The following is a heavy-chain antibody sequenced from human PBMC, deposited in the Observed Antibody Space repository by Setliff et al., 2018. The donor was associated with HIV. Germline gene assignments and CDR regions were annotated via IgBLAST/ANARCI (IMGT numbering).Heavy chain of an antibody. CDR3: ARQSGLYDSSPYDF. CDR1: GYSFNNHW. D-gene: IGHD3-22*01. J-gene: IGHJ4*02. Sequence: LKISCRGSGYSFNNHWIAWVRQMPGKGLEWMGIIYPGDYDTRYSPSLKGHVTISADKSINTAYLQWSSLKASDTAMYYCARQSGLYDSSPYDFWGQGALVTVSS. CDR2: IYPGDYDT. V-gene: IGHV5-51*01.